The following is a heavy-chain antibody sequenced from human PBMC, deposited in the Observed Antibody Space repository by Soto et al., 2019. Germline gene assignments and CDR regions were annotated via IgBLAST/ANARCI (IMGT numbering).Heavy chain of an antibody. Sequence: PGGSLRLSCAASGFTFSSYEMNWVRQAPGKGLEWVSYISSSGSTIYYADSVKGRFTISRDNAKNSLYLQMNSLRAEDTAVYYCARDRGLGYSRAEGMDVWGQGTTVTGSS. CDR2: ISSSGSTI. V-gene: IGHV3-48*03. CDR1: GFTFSSYE. J-gene: IGHJ6*02. D-gene: IGHD4-4*01. CDR3: ARDRGLGYSRAEGMDV.